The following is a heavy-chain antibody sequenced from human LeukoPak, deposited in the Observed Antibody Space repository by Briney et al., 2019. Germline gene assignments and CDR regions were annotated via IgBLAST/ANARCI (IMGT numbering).Heavy chain of an antibody. CDR3: ARARKRWLQLGYYFDY. Sequence: SGGSLRLSCAASGFTFSSYWMSWVRQAPGKGLEWVANIKQDGSEKYYVDSVKGRFTIFRDNAKNSLYLQMNSLRAEDTAVYYCARARKRWLQLGYYFDYWGQGTLVTVSS. V-gene: IGHV3-7*01. D-gene: IGHD1-1*01. J-gene: IGHJ4*02. CDR2: IKQDGSEK. CDR1: GFTFSSYW.